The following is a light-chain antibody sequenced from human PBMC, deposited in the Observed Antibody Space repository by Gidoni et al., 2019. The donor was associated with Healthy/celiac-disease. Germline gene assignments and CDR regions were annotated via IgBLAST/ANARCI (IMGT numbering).Light chain of an antibody. CDR3: QQYNNWSPWT. CDR1: QSVSSN. CDR2: GAS. Sequence: EIVMTPSPATLSVSPGERATLSCRASQSVSSNFAWYQQKPGQAPRLLIYGASTRAPGIPARFSGSGSGTEFTLTISSLQSEDFVVYYCQQYNNWSPWTFGQGTKVEIK. J-gene: IGKJ1*01. V-gene: IGKV3-15*01.